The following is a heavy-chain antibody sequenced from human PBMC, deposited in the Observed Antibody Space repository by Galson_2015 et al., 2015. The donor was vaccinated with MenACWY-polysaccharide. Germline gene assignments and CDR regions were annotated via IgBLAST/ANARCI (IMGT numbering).Heavy chain of an antibody. J-gene: IGHJ4*02. D-gene: IGHD2-15*01. CDR2: INHSGST. CDR1: DGSFSGYY. Sequence: SEPLSLTCAVYDGSFSGYYWSWIRQPPGKGLEWIGEINHSGSTNYNPSLKSRVTISVDTSKNQFSLKLSSVTAADTAVYYCARGEDCSGGSCYFSYFDYWGQGTLVTVSS. CDR3: ARGEDCSGGSCYFSYFDY. V-gene: IGHV4-34*01.